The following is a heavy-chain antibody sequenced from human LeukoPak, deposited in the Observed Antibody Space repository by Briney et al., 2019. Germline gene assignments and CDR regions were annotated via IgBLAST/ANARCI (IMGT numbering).Heavy chain of an antibody. V-gene: IGHV3-23*01. CDR2: ISGSGGST. J-gene: IGHJ4*02. CDR1: GFTFSSYA. D-gene: IGHD3-22*01. CDR3: AIPSRVGYYDSSGYLDY. Sequence: GGSLRVSCAASGFTFSSYAMSWVRQAPGKGLEWVPAISGSGGSTYYADSVKGRFTISRDNSKNTLYLQMNSLRAEDTAVYYCAIPSRVGYYDSSGYLDYWGQGTLVTVSS.